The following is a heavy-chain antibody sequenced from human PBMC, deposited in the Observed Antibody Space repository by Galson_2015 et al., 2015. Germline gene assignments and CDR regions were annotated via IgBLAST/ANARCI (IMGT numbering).Heavy chain of an antibody. CDR3: TRTAAAGQGYFDY. Sequence: PSLVKPTQSLTLSCTFSGFSLSTTGMRVSWIRQPPGKSLEWLARVDWNDGKFYSTSLKARLTISNDTAKNQVVLTMSNMDPVDTATYYCTRTAAAGQGYFDYWGQGTQVTVSS. D-gene: IGHD6-13*01. V-gene: IGHV2-70*04. J-gene: IGHJ4*03. CDR1: GFSLSTTGMR. CDR2: VDWNDGK.